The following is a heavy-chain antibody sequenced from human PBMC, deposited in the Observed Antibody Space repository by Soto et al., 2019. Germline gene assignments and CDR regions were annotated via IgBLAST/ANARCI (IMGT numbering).Heavy chain of an antibody. D-gene: IGHD3-10*01. CDR2: MDTHRDNT. CDR1: GYTFTTFG. J-gene: IGHJ2*01. V-gene: IGHV1-8*01. Sequence: GASVKVSCKASGYTFTTFGINWVRQATGQGLEWMGWMDTHRDNTGYAQKFQGRITMTRDTPMSTAYLELNSLTSEDTAVYYCVRRRVAHRYLDLWDPGTLVTVSS. CDR3: VRRRVAHRYLDL.